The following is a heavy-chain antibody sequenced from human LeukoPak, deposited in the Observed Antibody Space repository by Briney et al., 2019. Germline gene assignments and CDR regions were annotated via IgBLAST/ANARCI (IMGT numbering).Heavy chain of an antibody. J-gene: IGHJ4*02. Sequence: ASVKVSCKASGYTFTSYGISWVRQAPGQGLEWMGWISAYNGNTNYAQKLQGRVTMTTDTSTSTAYMELRSLRSEDTAVYYCARATGKDILTGRKLDCWGQGTLVTVSS. D-gene: IGHD3-9*01. V-gene: IGHV1-18*01. CDR3: ARATGKDILTGRKLDC. CDR2: ISAYNGNT. CDR1: GYTFTSYG.